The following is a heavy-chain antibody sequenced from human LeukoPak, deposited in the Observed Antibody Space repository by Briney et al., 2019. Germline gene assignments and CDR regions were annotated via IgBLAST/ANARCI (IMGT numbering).Heavy chain of an antibody. V-gene: IGHV3-48*02. J-gene: IGHJ4*02. CDR3: ARDYRSSSGWTVDY. CDR2: ISTSSSTI. CDR1: GFTFSSYS. Sequence: GGSLRLSCAASGFTFSSYSMNWVRQAPGKGLEWVSYISTSSSTIYYADSVKGRFTISRDNAKNSLYLQMNSLRDEHTAVYYCARDYRSSSGWTVDYWGQGTLVTVSS. D-gene: IGHD6-19*01.